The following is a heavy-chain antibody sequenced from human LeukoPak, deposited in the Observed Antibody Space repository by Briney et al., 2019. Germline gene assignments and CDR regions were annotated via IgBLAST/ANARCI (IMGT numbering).Heavy chain of an antibody. J-gene: IGHJ4*02. D-gene: IGHD3-3*01. CDR1: GFPFGDYA. CDR3: ARHMTPTIFGAYYFDY. CDR2: IRTRAYGATT. Sequence: PGGSLRLSCTTSGFPFGDYAMTWVRQAPGKGLEWLGFIRTRAYGATTEYAASVRGRFSISRDDSKNIASLQVNSLNTEDTAVYYCARHMTPTIFGAYYFDYWGQGALVTVSS. V-gene: IGHV3-49*04.